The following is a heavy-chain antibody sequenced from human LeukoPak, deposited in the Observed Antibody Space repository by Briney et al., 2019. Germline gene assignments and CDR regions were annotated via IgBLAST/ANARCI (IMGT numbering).Heavy chain of an antibody. CDR1: GFTVSSNY. CDR2: IYSGGST. D-gene: IGHD3-22*01. CDR3: AKERYYHDSSAQADRPDAFDI. Sequence: PGGSLRLSCAASGFTVSSNYMSWVRQAPGKGLEWVSVIYSGGSTYYADSVKGRFTISRDNAKNSLYVQMNSLRSEDTALYYCAKERYYHDSSAQADRPDAFDIWGQGTMVTVSS. J-gene: IGHJ3*02. V-gene: IGHV3-53*05.